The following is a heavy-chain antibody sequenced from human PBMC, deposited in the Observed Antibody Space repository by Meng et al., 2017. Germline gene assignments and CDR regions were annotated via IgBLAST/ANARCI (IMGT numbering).Heavy chain of an antibody. CDR1: GFTFSSYA. J-gene: IGHJ4*02. V-gene: IGHV3-30*01. CDR3: ARGRAALQWLAD. D-gene: IGHD6-19*01. Sequence: QGLLVESGGGVVPPGRSLRLSCAASGFTFSSYAMHWVRQAPGKGLEWVAVISYDGSNKYYADSVKGRFTISRDNSKNTLYLQMNSLRAEDTAVYYCARGRAALQWLADWGQGTLVTVSS. CDR2: ISYDGSNK.